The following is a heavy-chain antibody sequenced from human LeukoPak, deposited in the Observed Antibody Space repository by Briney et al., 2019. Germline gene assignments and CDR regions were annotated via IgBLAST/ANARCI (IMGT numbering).Heavy chain of an antibody. V-gene: IGHV3-74*01. J-gene: IGHJ4*02. CDR2: INSDGSSS. CDR1: GFTFSNKW. CDR3: VRDNYGVDY. D-gene: IGHD4-11*01. Sequence: GGSLRPSWAPPGFTFSNKWMQWARHAPGKGLVWVSHINSDGSSSTYADSVKGRFTISRDNAKNTLYLQMNSLRAEDTAVYYCVRDNYGVDYWGQGTLVTVSS.